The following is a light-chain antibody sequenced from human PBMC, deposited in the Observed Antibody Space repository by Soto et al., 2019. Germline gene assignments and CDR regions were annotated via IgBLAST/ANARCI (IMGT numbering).Light chain of an antibody. CDR1: QSVSSSF. Sequence: EVVLTQSPGTLSLSPGERATLSCRDSQSVSSSFLAWYQHKPGQAPRLLIYAASSRATGIPDRFSGSGSGTDFTLTISILEPEDFAVYYCQQYGSSPRYTFGQGTKLEIK. J-gene: IGKJ2*01. CDR2: AAS. CDR3: QQYGSSPRYT. V-gene: IGKV3-20*01.